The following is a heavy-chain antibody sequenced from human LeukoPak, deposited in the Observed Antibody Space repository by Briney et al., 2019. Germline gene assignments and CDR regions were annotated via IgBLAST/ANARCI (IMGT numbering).Heavy chain of an antibody. Sequence: PSETLSLTCAVSGGSISSSNWWSWVRQPPGKGLEWIGEIYHSGSTNYNPSLKSRVTISVDKSKNQFSLKLSSVTAADTAVYYCARVRVTRSSTSCYDYYYYGMDVWGKGTTVTVSS. CDR3: ARVRVTRSSTSCYDYYYYGMDV. V-gene: IGHV4-4*02. CDR1: GGSISSSNW. CDR2: IYHSGST. D-gene: IGHD2-2*01. J-gene: IGHJ6*04.